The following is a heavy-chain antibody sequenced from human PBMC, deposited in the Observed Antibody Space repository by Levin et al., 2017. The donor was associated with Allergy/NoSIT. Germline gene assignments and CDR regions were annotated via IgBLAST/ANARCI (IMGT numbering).Heavy chain of an antibody. D-gene: IGHD5-24*01. J-gene: IGHJ6*02. V-gene: IGHV1-18*01. CDR2: ISAYNGNT. CDR1: GYTFTSYG. Sequence: ASVKVSCKASGYTFTSYGISWVRQAPGQGLEWMGWISAYNGNTNYAQKLQGRVTVTTDTSTSTAYMELRSLRSDDTAVYYCARDFRGLGNYYYDDGMDVWGQGTTVTVSS. CDR3: ARDFRGLGNYYYDDGMDV.